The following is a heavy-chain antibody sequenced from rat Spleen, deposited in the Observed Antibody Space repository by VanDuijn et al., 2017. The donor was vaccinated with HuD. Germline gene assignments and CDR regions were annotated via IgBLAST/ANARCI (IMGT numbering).Heavy chain of an antibody. CDR3: TRKGEL. V-gene: IGHV5S13*01. D-gene: IGHD5-1*01. CDR1: GFTFRNSG. CDR2: IDTGGDST. Sequence: EVQLVESGGGLVQPGRSLKLSCAASGFTFRNSGMAWVRQAPTKGLEWVSTIDTGGDSTYYRDSVKGRFTISRENAKNTLYLQMDSLRSEDTATYYCTRKGELWGQGVMVTVSS. J-gene: IGHJ2*01.